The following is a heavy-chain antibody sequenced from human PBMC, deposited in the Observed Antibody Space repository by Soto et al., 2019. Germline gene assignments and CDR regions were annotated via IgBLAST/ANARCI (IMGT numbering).Heavy chain of an antibody. Sequence: GLSLRVSLAAAGGTFSNYWRSWVRQAPMKGLEVVANIKKDGSEKYYVGSVVGRFTISRDNAENSLYLQMNSLRAEDTAVYYCARLYLAATITSLDYWGQGTLVTVSS. CDR2: IKKDGSEK. J-gene: IGHJ4*02. CDR1: GGTFSNYW. D-gene: IGHD5-12*01. CDR3: ARLYLAATITSLDY. V-gene: IGHV3-7*01.